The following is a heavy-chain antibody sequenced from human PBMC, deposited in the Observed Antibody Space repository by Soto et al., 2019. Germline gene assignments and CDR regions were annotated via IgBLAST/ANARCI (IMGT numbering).Heavy chain of an antibody. Sequence: LSLSCAASGCSFSSYAMSWVRQATGKGLEGVSTISGSGGTTYYADSGKGRFTVSRDNSKTTLYLQMNSLRAEDTAVYYCAKVRSTTIFDVVSLFDYCGQGTLVTVSS. D-gene: IGHD3-3*01. CDR2: ISGSGGTT. J-gene: IGHJ4*02. CDR3: AKVRSTTIFDVVSLFDY. CDR1: GCSFSSYA. V-gene: IGHV3-23*01.